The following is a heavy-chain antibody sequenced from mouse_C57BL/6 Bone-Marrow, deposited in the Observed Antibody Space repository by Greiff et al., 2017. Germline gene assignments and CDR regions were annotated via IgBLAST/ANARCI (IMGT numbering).Heavy chain of an antibody. D-gene: IGHD1-1*01. V-gene: IGHV1-52*01. CDR1: GYTFTSYW. J-gene: IGHJ1*03. CDR2: IDPSDSET. CDR3: AREGRTTVVAPVFDV. Sequence: VQLQQPGAELVRPGSSVKLSCKASGYTFTSYWMNWVKQRPVQGLEWIGNIDPSDSETHYNEKFKSKATLTVDKSSSTAYMQLSSLTSEDSAVYYCAREGRTTVVAPVFDVWGTGTTVTVSS.